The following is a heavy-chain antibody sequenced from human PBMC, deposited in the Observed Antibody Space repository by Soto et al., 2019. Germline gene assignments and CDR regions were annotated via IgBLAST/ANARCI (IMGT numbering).Heavy chain of an antibody. CDR3: ARPYSSGWSPGNYGIEV. CDR2: IYPGDSDT. V-gene: IGHV5-51*01. CDR1: GYIFTSYW. Sequence: PGESLKISCKGSGYIFTSYWIGWVRQVPGKGLEWMGIIYPGDSDTRYSPSFQGQVTISADKSISTAYLQWSSLKASDTAMYYCARPYSSGWSPGNYGIEVWGQGTTVTVS. D-gene: IGHD6-19*01. J-gene: IGHJ6*02.